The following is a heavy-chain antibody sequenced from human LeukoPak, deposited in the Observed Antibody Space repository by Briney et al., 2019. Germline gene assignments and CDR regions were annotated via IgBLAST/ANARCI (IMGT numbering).Heavy chain of an antibody. CDR1: GGSISSYY. CDR2: IYYSGST. CDR3: ARVTGYMIEDYFEY. V-gene: IGHV4-59*01. Sequence: PSETLSLTCTVSGGSISSYYWSWIRQPPGKGLEWIGYIYYSGSTNYKPSLKSRVTISVETSKNQFSLKLRSVTAADTAVYYCARVTGYMIEDYFEYWGQGTLVTVSS. J-gene: IGHJ4*02. D-gene: IGHD3-22*01.